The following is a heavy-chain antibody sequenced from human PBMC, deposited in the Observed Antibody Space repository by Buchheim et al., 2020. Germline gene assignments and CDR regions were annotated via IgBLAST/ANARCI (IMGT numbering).Heavy chain of an antibody. Sequence: EVQLVESGGGLVQPGGSLRLSCAASGFIFSSYAMSWVRQAPGKGLEWVSVISGSGGDRYYSDSVKGRFTISRDNSKNTLYLQMNSLRAEDTAVYYCAKDGTLAAAATTYFNYWGQGTL. CDR2: ISGSGGDR. D-gene: IGHD6-13*01. CDR3: AKDGTLAAAATTYFNY. CDR1: GFIFSSYA. V-gene: IGHV3-23*04. J-gene: IGHJ4*02.